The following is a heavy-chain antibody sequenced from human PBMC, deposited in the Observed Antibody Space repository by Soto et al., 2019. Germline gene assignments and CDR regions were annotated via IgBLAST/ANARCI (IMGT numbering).Heavy chain of an antibody. V-gene: IGHV3-7*01. CDR1: GFTFRILW. D-gene: IGHD3-16*01. J-gene: IGHJ4*02. Sequence: EVPLVESGGDLVQPGGALRLSCAASGFTFRILWMTWVRQAPGKGLEWVANIKADGSAKYYADSVKGRFTISRDNAKNSLFLQMNSLRAEDRALYYCARVRDPFYFDYWGRGTLVTVSS. CDR3: ARVRDPFYFDY. CDR2: IKADGSAK.